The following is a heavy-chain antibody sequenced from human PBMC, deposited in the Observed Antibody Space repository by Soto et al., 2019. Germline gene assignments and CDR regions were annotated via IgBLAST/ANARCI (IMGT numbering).Heavy chain of an antibody. V-gene: IGHV3-66*01. CDR2: IYSGGST. D-gene: IGHD2-15*01. J-gene: IGHJ5*02. CDR3: ASYYCSGGSCYPGWFDP. CDR1: GFTVSSNY. Sequence: EVQLVESGGGLVQPGGSLRLSCAASGFTVSSNYMSWVRQAPGKGLEWVSVIYSGGSTYYADSVKGRFTISRDNSKNTPYLQMNSLRAEDTAVYYCASYYCSGGSCYPGWFDPWGQGTLVTVSS.